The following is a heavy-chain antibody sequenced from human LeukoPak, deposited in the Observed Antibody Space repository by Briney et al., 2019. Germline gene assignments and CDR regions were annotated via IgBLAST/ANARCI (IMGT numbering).Heavy chain of an antibody. D-gene: IGHD6-19*01. Sequence: PSETLSLTCAVYGGSFSGYYWSWIRQPPGKGLEWIGEINHSGGTNYNPSLKSRVTTSVDTSKNQFSLKLSSVTAADTAVYYCARELDSSGWYNYWGQGTLVTVSS. CDR2: INHSGGT. CDR1: GGSFSGYY. CDR3: ARELDSSGWYNY. V-gene: IGHV4-34*01. J-gene: IGHJ4*02.